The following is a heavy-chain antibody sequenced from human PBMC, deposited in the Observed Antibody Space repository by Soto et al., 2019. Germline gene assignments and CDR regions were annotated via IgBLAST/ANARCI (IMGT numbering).Heavy chain of an antibody. Sequence: PGGSLRLSCAVSGFTFSNYGIHWVRQAPGKGLEWVAVISYDGSNKYYADSVKGRFTISRDNSKNTLYLQMNSLRAEDTAVYYCAKDREVCTKGVCSKYFDHWGQGTLVNVS. CDR2: ISYDGSNK. V-gene: IGHV3-30*18. J-gene: IGHJ4*02. CDR1: GFTFSNYG. CDR3: AKDREVCTKGVCSKYFDH. D-gene: IGHD2-8*01.